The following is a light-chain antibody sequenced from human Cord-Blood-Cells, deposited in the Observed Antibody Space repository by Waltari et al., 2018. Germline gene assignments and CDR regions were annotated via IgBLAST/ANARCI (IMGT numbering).Light chain of an antibody. V-gene: IGLV2-23*01. Sequence: QSALTKPASVSGSPGQSITISCTGTSSAFGSFNLVSWYQQHPGKAPKLMIYEGSKRPSGVSNRFSGSKSGNTASLTISGLQAEDEADYYCCSYAGSWVFGGGTKLTVL. CDR2: EGS. CDR3: CSYAGSWV. CDR1: SSAFGSFNL. J-gene: IGLJ3*02.